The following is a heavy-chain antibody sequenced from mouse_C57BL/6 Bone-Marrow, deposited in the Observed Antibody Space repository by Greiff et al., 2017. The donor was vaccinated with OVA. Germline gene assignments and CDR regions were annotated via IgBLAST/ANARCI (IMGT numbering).Heavy chain of an antibody. CDR2: INPNNGGT. D-gene: IGHD1-1*01. V-gene: IGHV1-26*01. Sequence: EVQLQQSGPELVKPGASVKISCKASGYTFTDYYMNWVKQSHGKSLEWIGDINPNNGGTSYNQQFKGKATLTVDKSSSTAYMELRSLRSEDSAVYDCARSVITTVVATDLDYWGQGTTLTVSS. J-gene: IGHJ2*01. CDR1: GYTFTDYY. CDR3: ARSVITTVVATDLDY.